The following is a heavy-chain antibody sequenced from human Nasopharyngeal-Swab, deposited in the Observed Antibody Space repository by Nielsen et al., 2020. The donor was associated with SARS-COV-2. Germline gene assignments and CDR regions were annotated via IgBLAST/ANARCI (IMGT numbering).Heavy chain of an antibody. CDR1: GASISSRNHY. CDR3: ARGDMLTPYYYMDV. D-gene: IGHD3-9*01. CDR2: IFFSGST. V-gene: IGHV4-39*07. J-gene: IGHJ6*03. Sequence: LETLSPPCVVSGASISSRNHYWGWVRPSPGKGLGWVGTIFFSGSTYNPSLKSRVPISVDRAKNQVSLKLTSVTAADTAVYYCARGDMLTPYYYMDVWGRGTTVAVSS.